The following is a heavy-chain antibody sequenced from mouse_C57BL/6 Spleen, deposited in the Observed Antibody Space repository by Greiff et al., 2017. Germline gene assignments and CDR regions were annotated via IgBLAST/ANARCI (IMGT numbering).Heavy chain of an antibody. CDR1: GYSFTGYY. Sequence: VQLQQSGPELVKPGASVKISCKASGYSFTGYYMNWVKQSPEKSLEWIGEINPSTGGTTYNQKFKAKATLTVDKSSSTAYMQLKSLTSEDSAVYDCARSYDYDRMDYWGQGTSVTVSS. CDR2: INPSTGGT. CDR3: ARSYDYDRMDY. D-gene: IGHD2-4*01. J-gene: IGHJ4*01. V-gene: IGHV1-42*01.